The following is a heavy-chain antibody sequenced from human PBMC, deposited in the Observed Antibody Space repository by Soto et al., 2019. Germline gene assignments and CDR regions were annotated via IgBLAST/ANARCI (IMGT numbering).Heavy chain of an antibody. CDR3: ARGVLNRYGFGDP. V-gene: IGHV3-74*01. J-gene: IGHJ5*02. Sequence: GGSLRLSCAASGFPFSSSWMHWVRQAPGKGLVWVSRISTDGTDTYYADSVKGRFTISRDNAKNTLYLQINSLRAEDTAVYYCARGVLNRYGFGDPWGQGTLVTVSS. CDR2: ISTDGTDT. CDR1: GFPFSSSW. D-gene: IGHD5-18*01.